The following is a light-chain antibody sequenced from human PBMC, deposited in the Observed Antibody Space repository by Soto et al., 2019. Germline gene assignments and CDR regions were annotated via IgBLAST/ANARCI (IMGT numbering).Light chain of an antibody. V-gene: IGKV1-39*01. CDR2: GAS. J-gene: IGKJ2*03. CDR1: HRISSH. Sequence: DILMTQSQSSLYASVGDRVTITCRASHRISSHVNWYHQRPGKAPTLLIFGASVLQSGVPSRFSGTGSGTEVTLTISSRQPEDLGTYYCRHTYSTPFSVGQGTTEVIK. CDR3: RHTYSTPFS.